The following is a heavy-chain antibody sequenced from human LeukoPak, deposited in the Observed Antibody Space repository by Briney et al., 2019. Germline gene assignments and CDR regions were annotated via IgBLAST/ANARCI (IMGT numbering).Heavy chain of an antibody. CDR3: ARDQYDSVWGSYRPYFDY. Sequence: ASVKVSCKASGYTFTSYGISWVRQAPGQGLEWMGSISPYIGNTKYAERLQDRVIMTTDTSTRTAYVELRSLRSDDTAVFYCARDQYDSVWGSYRPYFDYWGQGTLVTVSS. CDR1: GYTFTSYG. D-gene: IGHD3-16*02. CDR2: ISPYIGNT. J-gene: IGHJ4*02. V-gene: IGHV1-18*04.